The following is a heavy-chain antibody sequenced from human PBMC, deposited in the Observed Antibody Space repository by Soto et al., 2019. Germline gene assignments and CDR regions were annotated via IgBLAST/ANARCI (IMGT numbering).Heavy chain of an antibody. Sequence: PSETLSLTCTASGGSISSYYWSWIRQPPGKGLEWIGYIYYSGSTNYNPSLKSRDTISVDTSKNQFSLKLSSVTAADTAVYYCARAPQVRFLEWLPIFGGWFDPWGQGTLVTVSS. CDR3: ARAPQVRFLEWLPIFGGWFDP. CDR2: IYYSGST. V-gene: IGHV4-59*01. CDR1: GGSISSYY. J-gene: IGHJ5*02. D-gene: IGHD3-3*01.